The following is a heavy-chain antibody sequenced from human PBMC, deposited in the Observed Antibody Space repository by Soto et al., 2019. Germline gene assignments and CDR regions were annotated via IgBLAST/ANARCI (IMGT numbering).Heavy chain of an antibody. J-gene: IGHJ6*03. CDR2: ISAYNGNT. V-gene: IGHV1-18*01. CDR1: GYTFTSYG. CDR3: ARATSVIPYYYYMDV. D-gene: IGHD4-17*01. Sequence: GASVQVSCKASGYTFTSYGISWVRQAPGQGLEWMGWISAYNGNTNYAQKLQGRVTMTTDTSTSTAYMELRSLRSDDTAVYYCARATSVIPYYYYMDVWGKGTTVTVSS.